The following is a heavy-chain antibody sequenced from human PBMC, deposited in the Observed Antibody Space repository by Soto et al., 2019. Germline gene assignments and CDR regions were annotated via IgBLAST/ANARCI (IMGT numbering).Heavy chain of an antibody. CDR2: IWYDGSNK. V-gene: IGHV3-33*01. CDR1: VFIFSTYG. CDR3: ARDYGGSSSFAFGMDV. J-gene: IGHJ6*01. D-gene: IGHD6-6*01. Sequence: GGSLRLSCAASVFIFSTYGMHCARHSPGKGLEWVAVIWYDGSNKYYTDSVKGRFTISRDNSKNTEYLQMNSLRAEDTAVYYCARDYGGSSSFAFGMDVWGQGTTVTVSS.